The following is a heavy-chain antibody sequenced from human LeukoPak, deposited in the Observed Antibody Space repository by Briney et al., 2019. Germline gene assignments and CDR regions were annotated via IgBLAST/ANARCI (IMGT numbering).Heavy chain of an antibody. CDR3: ARVPTGATTSNYFYYYMGV. V-gene: IGHV3-21*01. J-gene: IGHJ6*03. Sequence: GGSLRLSCDGSGFTFGLYTITWVRQAPGKGLEWVSSITSTGAYINYADSVKGRFTISRDNAKNSLYLQMDSLRAEDTAVYYCARVPTGATTSNYFYYYMGVWGRGTTVTVSS. CDR1: GFTFGLYT. CDR2: ITSTGAYI. D-gene: IGHD1-26*01.